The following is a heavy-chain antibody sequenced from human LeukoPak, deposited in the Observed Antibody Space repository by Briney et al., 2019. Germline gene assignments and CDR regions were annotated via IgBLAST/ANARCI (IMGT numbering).Heavy chain of an antibody. CDR2: ISSSGSTI. V-gene: IGHV3-48*03. Sequence: GGSLRLSCAASGFTFSSYEMNWVRQAPGKGLEWVSYISSSGSTIYYADSVKSRFTISRDNAKNSLYLQMNSLRAEDTAVYYCASGDDSSLPAPIWGQGTLVTVSS. D-gene: IGHD3-22*01. CDR1: GFTFSSYE. J-gene: IGHJ1*01. CDR3: ASGDDSSLPAPI.